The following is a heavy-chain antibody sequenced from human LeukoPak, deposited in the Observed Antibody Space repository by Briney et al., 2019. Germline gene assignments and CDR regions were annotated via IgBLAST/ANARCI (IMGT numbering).Heavy chain of an antibody. CDR1: GYTFTNHY. Sequence: ASVKVSCKASGYTFTNHYMHWVRQAPGQGLEWMGIINPGGGSTSYPQKFQGRVTMTRDTSTSTVYMELSSLRSEDTAFYFCARDEVAGTYNFDNWGQGTLVTVSS. CDR2: INPGGGST. V-gene: IGHV1-46*01. J-gene: IGHJ4*02. D-gene: IGHD6-19*01. CDR3: ARDEVAGTYNFDN.